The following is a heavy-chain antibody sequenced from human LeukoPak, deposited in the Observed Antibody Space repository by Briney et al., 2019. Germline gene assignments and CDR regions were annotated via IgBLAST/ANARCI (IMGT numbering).Heavy chain of an antibody. D-gene: IGHD4-17*01. J-gene: IGHJ4*02. CDR3: ARDGGYGDHDY. Sequence: GGSLRLSCAASGFTFSSYSMNWVRQAPGKGLEWVSYISSSGSTIYYADSVKGRFTISRDNAKNSLHLQMNSLRAEDTAVYYCARDGGYGDHDYWGQGTLVTVSS. CDR2: ISSSGSTI. V-gene: IGHV3-48*04. CDR1: GFTFSSYS.